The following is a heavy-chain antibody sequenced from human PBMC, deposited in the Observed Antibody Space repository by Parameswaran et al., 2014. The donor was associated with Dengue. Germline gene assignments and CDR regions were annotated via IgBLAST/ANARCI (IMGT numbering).Heavy chain of an antibody. CDR3: ARDLLQYGGFDP. CDR2: INPNSGGT. D-gene: IGHD5-24*01. J-gene: IGHJ5*02. Sequence: WVRQAPGQGLEWMGWINPNSGGTNYAQKFQGRVTMTRDTSISTAYMELSRLRSDDTAVYYCARDLLQYGGFDPWGQGTLVTVSS. V-gene: IGHV1-2*02.